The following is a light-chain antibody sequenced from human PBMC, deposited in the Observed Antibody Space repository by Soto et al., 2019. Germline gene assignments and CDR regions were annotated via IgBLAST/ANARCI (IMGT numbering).Light chain of an antibody. CDR2: AAS. Sequence: DIQMTQSPSSLSASVGDRVTITCRASQSISSYLNWYQQKPGKAPKLLIYAASSLQSGVPSRFSRSGYGTDFTLAITSLQSEAFATYFCQGSYSTPATVGQGTKVDIK. J-gene: IGKJ1*01. CDR3: QGSYSTPAT. V-gene: IGKV1-39*01. CDR1: QSISSY.